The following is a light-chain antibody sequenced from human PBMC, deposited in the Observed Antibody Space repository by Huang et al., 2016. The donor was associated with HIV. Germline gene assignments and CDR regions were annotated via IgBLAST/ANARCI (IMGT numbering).Light chain of an antibody. CDR3: HHRGTWPPYI. CDR2: DAS. CDR1: QNVRTY. V-gene: IGKV3-11*01. J-gene: IGKJ2*01. Sequence: IVLTQSPATLSLSPGERAILACRASQNVRTYLAWYQQKPGQAPRLLIHDASTRANGIPFRVSGSGCGTDFTLTISRLEPEDFAVYYCHHRGTWPPYIFGQGTKLEIK.